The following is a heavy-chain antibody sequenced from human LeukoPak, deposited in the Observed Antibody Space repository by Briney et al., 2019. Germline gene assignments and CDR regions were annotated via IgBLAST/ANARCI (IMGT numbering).Heavy chain of an antibody. CDR2: VYYSGST. D-gene: IGHD1-26*01. Sequence: PSETLSLTCTVSGDSISSYYWSWIRQPPGKGLEWIGYVYYSGSTNYNPSLKSRVTISVDTSKNQFSLKLTSVTAADTAVYYCARVSSGSYYFDYWGQGTLVTFSS. J-gene: IGHJ4*02. V-gene: IGHV4-59*12. CDR1: GDSISSYY. CDR3: ARVSSGSYYFDY.